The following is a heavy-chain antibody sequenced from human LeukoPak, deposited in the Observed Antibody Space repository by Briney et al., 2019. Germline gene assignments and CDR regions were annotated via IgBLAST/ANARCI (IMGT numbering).Heavy chain of an antibody. CDR1: GFTFSSYG. CDR2: ISCDGSNK. J-gene: IGHJ4*02. CDR3: AREYYDSSDYPRQHYFDY. D-gene: IGHD3-22*01. V-gene: IGHV3-30*03. Sequence: GGSLRLSCAASGFTFSSYGMHWVRQAPGKGLEWVAVISCDGSNKYYADSVKGRFTISRDNSKNTLYLQMNSLRAEDTAVYYCAREYYDSSDYPRQHYFDYWGQGTLVTVSS.